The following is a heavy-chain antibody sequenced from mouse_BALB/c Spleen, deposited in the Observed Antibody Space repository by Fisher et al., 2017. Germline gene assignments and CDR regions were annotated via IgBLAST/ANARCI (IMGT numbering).Heavy chain of an antibody. Sequence: GRFTISRDNAKNNLYLQMSSLRSEDTALYYCARSLRYYAMDYWGQGTSVTVSS. J-gene: IGHJ4*01. CDR3: ARSLRYYAMDY. D-gene: IGHD1-1*01. V-gene: IGHV5-9*03.